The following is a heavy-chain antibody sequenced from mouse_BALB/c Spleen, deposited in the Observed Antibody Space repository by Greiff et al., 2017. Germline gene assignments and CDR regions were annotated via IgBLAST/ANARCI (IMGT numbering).Heavy chain of an antibody. D-gene: IGHD1-1*01. V-gene: IGHV14-1*02. CDR3: ARGTTVVAYYFDN. J-gene: IGHJ2*01. Sequence: VQLKQSGAELVRPGALVKLSCKASGFNIKDYYMHWVKQRPEQGLEWIGWIDPENGNTIYDPKFQGKASITADTSSNTAYLQLSSLTSEDTAVYYCARGTTVVAYYFDNWGQGTTLTVSS. CDR2: IDPENGNT. CDR1: GFNIKDYY.